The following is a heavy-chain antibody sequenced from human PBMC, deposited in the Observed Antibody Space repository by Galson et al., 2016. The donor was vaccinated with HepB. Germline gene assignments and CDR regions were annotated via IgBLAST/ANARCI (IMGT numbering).Heavy chain of an antibody. D-gene: IGHD5-24*01. J-gene: IGHJ5*02. V-gene: IGHV5-10-1*01. CDR3: GRATYNYLWFDP. CDR2: IDPSDSYT. Sequence: QSGAEVKKPGESLRISCEASGYIFTNYWISWVRQVPGKGLEWMGRIDPSDSYTNYSPSLQGHVTISADKSSNTAYLQWTSLKASDSGMYYCGRATYNYLWFDPWDQGTLVTVSS. CDR1: GYIFTNYW.